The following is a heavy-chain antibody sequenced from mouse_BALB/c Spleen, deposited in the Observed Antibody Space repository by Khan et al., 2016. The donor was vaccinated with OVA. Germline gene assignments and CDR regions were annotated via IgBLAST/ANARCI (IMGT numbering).Heavy chain of an antibody. CDR2: ISSTGST. CDR1: GYSITSDYA. D-gene: IGHD2-14*01. J-gene: IGHJ4*01. V-gene: IGHV3-2*02. Sequence: EVQLQESGPGLVKPSQSLSLTCTVTGYSITSDYAWNWIRQFPGNKLEWMGYISSTGSTSYNPSLKSRISITRDTSKNQFFLQLNSVTTEDTATYYCAGTLYYSYGYALDCWGRGTTVTVSS. CDR3: AGTLYYSYGYALDC.